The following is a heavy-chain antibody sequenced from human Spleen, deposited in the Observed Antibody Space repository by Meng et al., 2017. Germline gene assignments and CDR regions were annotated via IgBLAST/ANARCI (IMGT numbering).Heavy chain of an antibody. D-gene: IGHD3-9*01. V-gene: IGHV4-34*01. CDR1: GGAFSGYY. CDR3: ARGNARFYDILTGYVY. CDR2: INHSGST. J-gene: IGHJ4*02. Sequence: QVQLQQWGAELLKPSETLSLTFAVYGGAFSGYYWSWIRQPPGKGLEWIGEINHSGSTTYNPSLKSRVTISEDTSKNQFSLKLSSVTAADTAVYYCARGNARFYDILTGYVYWGQGTLVTVSS.